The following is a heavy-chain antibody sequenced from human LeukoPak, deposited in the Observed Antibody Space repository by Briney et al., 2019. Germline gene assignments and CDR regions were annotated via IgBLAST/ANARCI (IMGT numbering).Heavy chain of an antibody. D-gene: IGHD4-17*01. J-gene: IGHJ4*02. V-gene: IGHV4-34*01. CDR2: INHSRST. CDR1: GGSFSPYY. Sequence: PSETLSLTCAVYGGSFSPYYWSWIRQSPDKGLEWIGEINHSRSTNYNPSLKSRVTISVDTSKNQFSLKLSSVTAADTAVYYCARVWDHDYGDLYFDYWGQGNLVTVSS. CDR3: ARVWDHDYGDLYFDY.